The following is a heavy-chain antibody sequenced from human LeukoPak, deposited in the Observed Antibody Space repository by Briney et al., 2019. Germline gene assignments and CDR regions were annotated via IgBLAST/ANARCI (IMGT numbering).Heavy chain of an antibody. CDR3: ARAGYSSSSPYYYYYYYMDV. CDR1: GGSISSHY. D-gene: IGHD6-6*01. CDR2: IYYSGST. J-gene: IGHJ6*03. Sequence: SETLSLTCTASGGSISSHYWSWIRQPPGKGLEWVGSIYYSGSTNYNPSLKSRVTISVDTSKNQFSLKLSSVTAADTAVYYCARAGYSSSSPYYYYYYYMDVWGKGTTVTVSS. V-gene: IGHV4-59*11.